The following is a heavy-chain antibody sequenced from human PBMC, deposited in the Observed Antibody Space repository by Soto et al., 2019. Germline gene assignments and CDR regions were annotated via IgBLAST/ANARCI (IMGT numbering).Heavy chain of an antibody. CDR2: IYYSGRT. D-gene: IGHD5-12*01. CDR1: GGSISTYY. V-gene: IGHV4-59*01. J-gene: IGHJ5*02. CDR3: ARGRGYSGQRRGWFDP. Sequence: QLQLQESGPGLVKPSETLSLTCTVSGGSISTYYWNWIRQPPGKGLEWIGDIYYSGRTNYNPSLKSRVAISVDMSKNQFSLNLSSVTPADTAVYYWARGRGYSGQRRGWFDPWGQGTLVTVSS.